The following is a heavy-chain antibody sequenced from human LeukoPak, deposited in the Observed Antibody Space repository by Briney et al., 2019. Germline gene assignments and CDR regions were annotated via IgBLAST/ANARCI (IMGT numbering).Heavy chain of an antibody. D-gene: IGHD6-19*01. V-gene: IGHV4-59*01. CDR3: ARGPAVPYVSSLWYSSGWYYFDY. CDR2: IYYSGST. CDR1: GGSISSYY. Sequence: SETLSLTCTVSGGSISSYYWSWIRQPPGKGLEWIGYIYYSGSTNYNPSLKSRVTISVDTSKNQFSLKLSSVTAAHTAVYYCARGPAVPYVSSLWYSSGWYYFDYWGQGTLVTVSS. J-gene: IGHJ4*02.